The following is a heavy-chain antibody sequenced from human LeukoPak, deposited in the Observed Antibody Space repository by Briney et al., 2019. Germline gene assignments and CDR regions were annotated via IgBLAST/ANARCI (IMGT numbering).Heavy chain of an antibody. CDR3: ARQRSSGWSQDF. V-gene: IGHV3-30*04. Sequence: PGGSLRLSCAASGFTFSSYAMHWVRQAPGKGLEWVAVISYDGSNKYYADSVKGRFTISRDNSKNTLYLQMNSLRAEDTAGYYRARQRSSGWSQDFWGQGTLVTVSS. CDR2: ISYDGSNK. CDR1: GFTFSSYA. J-gene: IGHJ4*02. D-gene: IGHD6-19*01.